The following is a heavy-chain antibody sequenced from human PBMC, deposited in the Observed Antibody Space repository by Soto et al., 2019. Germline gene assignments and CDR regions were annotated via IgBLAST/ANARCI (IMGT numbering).Heavy chain of an antibody. J-gene: IGHJ3*01. CDR3: ERATRAFDPFAV. Sequence: PGGSLRLSCVASGFTFSDYGMHLVRHSPGKGLECVSVISYDGSNKYYADSVKGRFTISRDNSKNTLYLQMNSLRAEDTAVYYCERATRAFDPFAVWAQGTMVTVSS. V-gene: IGHV3-30*03. CDR1: GFTFSDYG. CDR2: ISYDGSNK. D-gene: IGHD3-3*02.